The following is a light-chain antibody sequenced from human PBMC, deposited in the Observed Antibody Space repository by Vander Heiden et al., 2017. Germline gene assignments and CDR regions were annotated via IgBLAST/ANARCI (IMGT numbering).Light chain of an antibody. J-gene: IGKJ4*01. Sequence: EIVLTQSPPTLSLSPGERATLSCRASQSVSGHLAWYQQIPGQAPRLLIYDAFNRATGIPARFSGSGSGTDFTLTISSLEPEDFAVYYCQQRSNWPLTFGGGTKVEI. CDR3: QQRSNWPLT. CDR2: DAF. V-gene: IGKV3-11*01. CDR1: QSVSGH.